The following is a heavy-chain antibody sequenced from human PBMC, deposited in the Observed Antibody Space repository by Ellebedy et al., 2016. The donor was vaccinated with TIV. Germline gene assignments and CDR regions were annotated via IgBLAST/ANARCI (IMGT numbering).Heavy chain of an antibody. CDR1: VFTFSTSV. V-gene: IGHV3-23*01. J-gene: IGHJ2*01. CDR3: AKDIRGPEAGTWYFGL. Sequence: GESLKISCAASVFTFSTSVMNWVRQAPGKGLEWVASITGSGDNTFYADSVRGRVTISRDNSKNTLFLQMNSLRAEDTAVYYCAKDIRGPEAGTWYFGLWGRGTLVTVSS. CDR2: ITGSGDNT. D-gene: IGHD6-13*01.